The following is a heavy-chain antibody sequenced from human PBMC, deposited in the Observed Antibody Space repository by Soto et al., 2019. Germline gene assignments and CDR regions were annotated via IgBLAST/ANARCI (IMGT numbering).Heavy chain of an antibody. CDR3: AKITRS. D-gene: IGHD3-3*01. J-gene: IGHJ5*02. CDR1: GFTISSSA. V-gene: IGHV3-23*01. Sequence: EVQVLESGGGLVQPGGSLRLSCAASGFTISSSAMTWVRQAPGKGLEWISSISGDGKATYYAASVKGRFTISRDSSKTTLYLQMNGLRVEDTATYFCAKITRSWGRGTLVTVAS. CDR2: ISGDGKAT.